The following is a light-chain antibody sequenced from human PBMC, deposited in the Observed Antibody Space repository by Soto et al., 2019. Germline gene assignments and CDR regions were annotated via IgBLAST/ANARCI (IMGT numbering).Light chain of an antibody. CDR2: AAS. CDR3: LQSNRYPWT. CDR1: QGVNNY. J-gene: IGKJ1*01. V-gene: IGKV1-17*03. Sequence: DSHMTQSPSAMSASVGDRVTITCRASQGVNNYLAWFQQKPGKVPKRLIYAASSLQSGVPSRFSGSGSATEFTLTISSLQPEDVATYYCLQSNRYPWTFGQGTKVEIK.